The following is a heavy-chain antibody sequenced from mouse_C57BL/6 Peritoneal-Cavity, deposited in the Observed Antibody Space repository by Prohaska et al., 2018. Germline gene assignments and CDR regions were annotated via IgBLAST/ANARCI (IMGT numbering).Heavy chain of an antibody. CDR2: IRLKSDNYAT. D-gene: IGHD3-1*01. J-gene: IGHJ3*01. Sequence: EVNLEESGGDLVQPGGSMKLSCVASGFTFSNYRMNWVRESPEKGIEWVAQIRLKSDNYATHYAESVKGRFTISRDDSKSSVYMQMNNLRAEDTGIYYCTGAAHRFAYWGQGTLVTVSA. CDR1: GFTFSNYR. CDR3: TGAAHRFAY. V-gene: IGHV6-3*01.